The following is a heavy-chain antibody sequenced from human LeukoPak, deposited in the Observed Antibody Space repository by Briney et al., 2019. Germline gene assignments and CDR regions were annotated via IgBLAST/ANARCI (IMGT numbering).Heavy chain of an antibody. J-gene: IGHJ6*03. CDR1: GYSSTSYW. V-gene: IGHV5-51*01. CDR2: IYPDDSDT. CDR3: ARLAFCTNAVCFSNYYYSMDV. Sequence: GESLKISCKGSGYSSTSYWIGWVRQMPGKGLEWRGIIYPDDSDTKSNPSFQGQVTISADKSISTAYLQWSSMTDSDTAMYYCARLAFCTNAVCFSNYYYSMDVWGRGTTVTVSS. D-gene: IGHD2-8*01.